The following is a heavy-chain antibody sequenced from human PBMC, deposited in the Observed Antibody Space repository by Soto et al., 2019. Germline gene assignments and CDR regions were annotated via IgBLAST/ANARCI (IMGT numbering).Heavy chain of an antibody. Sequence: QVQLVESGGGVVQPGRSLELSCEASGFNFNNYPMHWVRQAPGKELEWVAVIWYDGTEKFYADSLKGRFTISRDNSKNTLFLQMNSLRAEDTAVYYCAGNTPLFNWGQGTLVTVSS. CDR1: GFNFNNYP. J-gene: IGHJ1*01. D-gene: IGHD2-2*02. CDR3: AGNTPLFN. CDR2: IWYDGTEK. V-gene: IGHV3-33*01.